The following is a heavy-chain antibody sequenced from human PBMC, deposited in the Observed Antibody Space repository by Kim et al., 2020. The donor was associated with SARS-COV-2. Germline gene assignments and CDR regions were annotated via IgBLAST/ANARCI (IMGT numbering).Heavy chain of an antibody. V-gene: IGHV3-11*01. J-gene: IGHJ4*02. CDR1: GFRISDYY. CDR3: AREGAAAATDY. Sequence: GGSLRLSCAASGFRISDYYMTWIRQAPGKGLEWISYISGSGSTIYHADSVKGRFTISKDNAKNSLYLQMYSLRAEDTAVYYCAREGAAAATDYWGQGTL. CDR2: ISGSGSTI. D-gene: IGHD6-13*01.